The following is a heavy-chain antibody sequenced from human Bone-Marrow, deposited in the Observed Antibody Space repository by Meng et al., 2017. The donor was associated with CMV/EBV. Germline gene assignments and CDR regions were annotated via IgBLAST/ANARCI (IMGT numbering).Heavy chain of an antibody. Sequence: SETLSLTCTVSSGSVSSGSYYWSWIRQPPGKGLEWIGYIYYSGSTNYNPSLKCRVTMSVDTSKNQFSLKLSAVTAADTAVYYCARGYSIHRHYYGMDVWGQGTTVTVSS. D-gene: IGHD4-11*01. J-gene: IGHJ6*02. CDR1: SGSVSSGSYY. CDR2: IYYSGST. CDR3: ARGYSIHRHYYGMDV. V-gene: IGHV4-61*01.